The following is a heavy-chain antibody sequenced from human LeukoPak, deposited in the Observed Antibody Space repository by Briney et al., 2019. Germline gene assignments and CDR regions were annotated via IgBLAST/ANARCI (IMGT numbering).Heavy chain of an antibody. CDR1: GGSISSYY. Sequence: SETLSLTCTVSGGSISSYYWSWIRQPPGKGLEWIGYIYYSGSTNYNASLKSRVTISVDTSKNQFSLKLSSVTAADTAVYYCARRIAAADAFDIWGQGTIVTVSS. D-gene: IGHD6-13*01. V-gene: IGHV4-59*08. CDR2: IYYSGST. CDR3: ARRIAAADAFDI. J-gene: IGHJ3*02.